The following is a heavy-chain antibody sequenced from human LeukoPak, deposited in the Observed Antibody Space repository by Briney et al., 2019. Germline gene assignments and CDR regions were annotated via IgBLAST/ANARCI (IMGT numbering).Heavy chain of an antibody. V-gene: IGHV1-18*01. J-gene: IGHJ4*02. CDR2: ISPYNGQT. D-gene: IGHD1-26*01. CDR3: ARGLGATTFADFDY. Sequence: ASVKVSCKASGYNFASSGISWVRQAPGQGLEWMRWISPYNGQTNYAQKLQGRLTMTTDTSTSTAYMELRSLRSDDTAVYYCARGLGATTFADFDYWGQGTLVTVSS. CDR1: GYNFASSG.